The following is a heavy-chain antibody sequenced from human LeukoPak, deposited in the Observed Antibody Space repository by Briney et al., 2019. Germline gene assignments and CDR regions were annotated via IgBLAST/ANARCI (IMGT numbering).Heavy chain of an antibody. CDR1: GGTFSSYA. D-gene: IGHD2-15*01. CDR3: ARGYCSGGSCPYYYYYGMDV. V-gene: IGHV1-69*04. Sequence: SVKVSFQSSGGTFSSYAISWVRQPPARGVEWVGRIIPIFGIANYAQKFQGRVTITADKSTSTAYMELSSLRSEDTAVYYCARGYCSGGSCPYYYYYGMDVWGQGTTVTVSS. CDR2: IIPIFGIA. J-gene: IGHJ6*02.